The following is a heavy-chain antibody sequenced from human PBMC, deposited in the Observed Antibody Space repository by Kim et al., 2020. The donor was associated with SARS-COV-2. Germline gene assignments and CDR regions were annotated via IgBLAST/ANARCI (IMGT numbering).Heavy chain of an antibody. V-gene: IGHV3-21*01. CDR1: GFTFSSYS. Sequence: GGSLRLSCAASGFTFSSYSMNWVRQAPGKGLEWVSSISSSSSYIYYANSVKGRFTISRDNAKNSLYLQMNSLRAEDTAVYYCARDRCYDFWSGYYPCAFDTWGQGTMVTVSS. D-gene: IGHD3-3*01. J-gene: IGHJ3*02. CDR3: ARDRCYDFWSGYYPCAFDT. CDR2: ISSSSSYI.